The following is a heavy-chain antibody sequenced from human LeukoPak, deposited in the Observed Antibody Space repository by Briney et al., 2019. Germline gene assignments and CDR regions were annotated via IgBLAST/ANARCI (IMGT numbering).Heavy chain of an antibody. CDR3: ASRSVSSRYGDFDF. D-gene: IGHD6-25*01. V-gene: IGHV3-53*01. Sequence: PGGNLSLYCAASGFTVSRNYMGWVRQAPGMGLEWVSIINTDGSANYADSVKRRFTISRDTSKNTLYRRMNNLRAEDAAVYYCASRSVSSRYGDFDFWGRGTRVTVSS. CDR2: INTDGSA. CDR1: GFTVSRNY. J-gene: IGHJ4*02.